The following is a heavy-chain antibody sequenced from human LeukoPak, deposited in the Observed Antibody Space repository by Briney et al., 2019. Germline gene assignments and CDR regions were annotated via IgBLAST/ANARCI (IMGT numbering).Heavy chain of an antibody. D-gene: IGHD6-19*01. Sequence: GGSLRLSCAASGFTFSSYAMSWVRQAPGKGLEWVSAISGSGGSTYYADSVKGRFTISRDNSKNTLYLQMNSPRAEDTAVYYCAKDNAGWYRGYFDYWGQGTLVTVSS. V-gene: IGHV3-23*01. J-gene: IGHJ4*02. CDR2: ISGSGGST. CDR3: AKDNAGWYRGYFDY. CDR1: GFTFSSYA.